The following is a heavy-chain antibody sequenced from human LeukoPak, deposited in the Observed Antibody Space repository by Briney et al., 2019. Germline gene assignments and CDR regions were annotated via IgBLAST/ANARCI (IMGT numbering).Heavy chain of an antibody. CDR1: GYSFTSYW. CDR2: IDPSDSYT. CDR3: ASSDMNGYGMDV. Sequence: GESLKISCKGSGYSFTSYWISWVRPMPGKGLEWMGRIDPSDSYTNYSPSFQGHVTISADKSISTAYLQWSSLKASDTAMYYCASSDMNGYGMDVWGKGTTVTVSS. J-gene: IGHJ6*04. V-gene: IGHV5-10-1*01. D-gene: IGHD3-9*01.